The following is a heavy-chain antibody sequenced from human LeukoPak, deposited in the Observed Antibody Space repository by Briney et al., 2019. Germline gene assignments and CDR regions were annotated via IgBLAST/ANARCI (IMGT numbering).Heavy chain of an antibody. J-gene: IGHJ4*02. CDR3: ARREAKTPNYFDY. CDR1: GDSISSYY. V-gene: IGHV4-59*08. CDR2: IYYSGNT. Sequence: PSETLSLTCTVSGDSISSYYWTWIRQPPGKGLEWIGYIYYSGNTNYNPSLKSRVTISLDTSKNQLSLKLTSVTAADTAMYYCARREAKTPNYFDYWGQGALVTVSS.